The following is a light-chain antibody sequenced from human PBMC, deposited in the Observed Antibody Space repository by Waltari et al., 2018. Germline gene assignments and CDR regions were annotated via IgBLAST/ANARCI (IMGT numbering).Light chain of an antibody. J-gene: IGLJ3*02. Sequence: SYELRQPPSVSVYPGQTARITCLGDALPRNYAYWYQQKSGQPPVMVIYEDIKRPSGIPERFSGSNSGAVATLTISGAQFDDEADYYCLSADHSVDHRVFGGGTKLTVL. CDR1: ALPRNY. CDR3: LSADHSVDHRV. V-gene: IGLV3-10*01. CDR2: EDI.